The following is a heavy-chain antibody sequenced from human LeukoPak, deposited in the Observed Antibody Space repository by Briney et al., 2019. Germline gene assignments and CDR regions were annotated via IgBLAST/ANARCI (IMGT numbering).Heavy chain of an antibody. CDR2: IYPGDSDT. D-gene: IGHD3-22*01. Sequence: GESLKISCKTSGYSFTNSWIARVHQIRGKRLEWRGIIYPGDSDTRFSPSFQGQVTISADKSISTAYLQWSSLKASDTAMYYCASTVDSSGYSFDYWGQGTLVTVSS. J-gene: IGHJ4*02. CDR1: GYSFTNSW. CDR3: ASTVDSSGYSFDY. V-gene: IGHV5-51*07.